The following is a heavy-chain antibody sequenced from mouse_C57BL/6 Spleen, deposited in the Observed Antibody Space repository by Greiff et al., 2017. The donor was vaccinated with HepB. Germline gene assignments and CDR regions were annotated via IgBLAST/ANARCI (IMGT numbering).Heavy chain of an antibody. CDR3: ARSMLVATYYFDY. D-gene: IGHD1-1*02. CDR1: GFSLTSYG. J-gene: IGHJ2*01. CDR2: IWSGGST. V-gene: IGHV2-2*01. Sequence: QVQLQQSGPGLVQPSQSLSITCTVSGFSLTSYGVHWVRQSPGKGLEWLGVIWSGGSTDYNAAFISRLSISKDNSKSQVFFKMNSLQADDTAIYYCARSMLVATYYFDYWGQGTTLTGSS.